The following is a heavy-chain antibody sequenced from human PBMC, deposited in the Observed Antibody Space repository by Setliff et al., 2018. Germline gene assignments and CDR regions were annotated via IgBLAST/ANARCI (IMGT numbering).Heavy chain of an antibody. J-gene: IGHJ4*02. CDR2: IGTYDANT. Sequence: ASVKVSCKASGYTFKNYGVSWVRQAPGQGLEWMGWIGTYDANTIYSQKFQGRVIMTTDTSTSTVYMDLRNLRSDDTAVYYCARGRGYSTYWYALPYFDSWGQGALVTVSS. CDR1: GYTFKNYG. D-gene: IGHD5-18*01. CDR3: ARGRGYSTYWYALPYFDS. V-gene: IGHV1-18*01.